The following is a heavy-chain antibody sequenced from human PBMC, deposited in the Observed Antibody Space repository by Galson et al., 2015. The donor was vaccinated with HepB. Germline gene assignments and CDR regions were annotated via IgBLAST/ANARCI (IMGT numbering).Heavy chain of an antibody. Sequence: SVKVSCKASGYTFTSYDINWVRQATGQGLEWMGWMNPNSGNTGYAQKFQGRVTMTRNTSISTAYMELSSLRSEDTAVYYCARGVASLHRRRHYYYYMDVWGKGTTVTVSS. J-gene: IGHJ6*03. V-gene: IGHV1-8*01. CDR1: GYTFTSYD. CDR3: ARGVASLHRRRHYYYYMDV. CDR2: MNPNSGNT. D-gene: IGHD1-14*01.